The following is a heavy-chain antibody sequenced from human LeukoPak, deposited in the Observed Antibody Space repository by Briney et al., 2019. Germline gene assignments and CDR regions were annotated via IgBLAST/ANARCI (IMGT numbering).Heavy chain of an antibody. J-gene: IGHJ5*02. CDR2: VYNSGST. CDR1: GASMSNYH. Sequence: PSETLSLTCAVSGASMSNYHWGWIRQPPGRGLECVGYVYNSGSTFYNPSLKRRVTISADTSRKQFSLTLPSVTATDTAVYYCARGAGGYRFDPWGQGILVTVSS. D-gene: IGHD1-1*01. V-gene: IGHV4-59*01. CDR3: ARGAGGYRFDP.